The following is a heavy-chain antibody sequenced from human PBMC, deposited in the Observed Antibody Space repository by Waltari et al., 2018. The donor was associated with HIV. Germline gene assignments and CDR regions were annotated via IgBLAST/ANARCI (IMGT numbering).Heavy chain of an antibody. CDR2: ISGSGGST. D-gene: IGHD6-6*01. CDR1: IFPFTCSA. V-gene: IGHV3-23*01. J-gene: IGHJ4*02. Sequence: EVQLLASGGVFVQTGESRITSCAPAIFPFTCSALGWARQAPGKGLEWVSVISGSGGSTYYADFVKGRFTISRDNSKNTLYLQMNSLRAEDTAVYYCAKEGIAGRPSVPDYWGQGTLVTVSS. CDR3: AKEGIAGRPSVPDY.